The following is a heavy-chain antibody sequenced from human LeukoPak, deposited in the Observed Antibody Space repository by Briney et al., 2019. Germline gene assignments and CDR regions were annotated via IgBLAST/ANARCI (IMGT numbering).Heavy chain of an antibody. V-gene: IGHV4-39*07. Sequence: SETLSLTCTVSGGSISSSSYYWGWIRQPPGKGLEWIGSIYYSGSTYYNPSLKSRVTISADTSKNQFSLKLSSVTAADTAVYYCARVYSGSYQGPFDYWGQGTLVTVSS. CDR1: GGSISSSSYY. CDR2: IYYSGST. CDR3: ARVYSGSYQGPFDY. J-gene: IGHJ4*02. D-gene: IGHD1-26*01.